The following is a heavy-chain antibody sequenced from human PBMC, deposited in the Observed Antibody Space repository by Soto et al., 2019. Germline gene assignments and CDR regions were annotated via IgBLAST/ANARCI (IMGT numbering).Heavy chain of an antibody. D-gene: IGHD3-3*01. CDR1: GFTVSSNY. J-gene: IGHJ4*02. V-gene: IGHV3-66*01. Sequence: GGSLRLSCAASGFTVSSNYMSWVRQAPGKGLEWVSVIYSGGSTYYADSVKGRFTISRYNSKNTLYLQMNSLRAEDTAVYYCATPGDYDFWSGYYDYWGQGTLVTVSS. CDR2: IYSGGST. CDR3: ATPGDYDFWSGYYDY.